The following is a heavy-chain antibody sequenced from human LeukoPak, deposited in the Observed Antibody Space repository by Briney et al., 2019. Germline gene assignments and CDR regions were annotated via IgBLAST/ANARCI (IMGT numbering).Heavy chain of an antibody. D-gene: IGHD4-17*01. CDR2: YSSSGSNI. CDR1: GFPFSDYY. J-gene: IGHJ3*02. Sequence: GGSLRLPCGASGFPFSDYYMSWLRHSPGEAREWVSYYSSSGSNIYYADSVKGRFTISRDNAKNSLYLQMNSLRAEDTAVYYCARVGTVDAFDIWGQGTMVRVSS. CDR3: ARVGTVDAFDI. V-gene: IGHV3-11*04.